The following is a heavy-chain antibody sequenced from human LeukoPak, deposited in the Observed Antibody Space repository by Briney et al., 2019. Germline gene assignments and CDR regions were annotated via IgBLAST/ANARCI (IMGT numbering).Heavy chain of an antibody. Sequence: SETLSLTCTVSGGSISSYYWSWIRQPPGKGLERIGYIYYSGSTNYNPSLKSRVSISVDTSKNQFSLKLSSVTAADTAVYYCARVVDTAIGYWGQGTLVTVSS. CDR1: GGSISSYY. V-gene: IGHV4-59*01. J-gene: IGHJ4*02. CDR2: IYYSGST. CDR3: ARVVDTAIGY. D-gene: IGHD5-18*01.